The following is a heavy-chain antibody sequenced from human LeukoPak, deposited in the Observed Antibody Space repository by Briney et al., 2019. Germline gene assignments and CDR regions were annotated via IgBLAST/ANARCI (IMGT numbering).Heavy chain of an antibody. CDR2: ISAYNGNT. D-gene: IGHD1-26*01. CDR3: ARVQRELAPSYYYYYGMDV. Sequence: GASVKVSCKASGYTFTSYGISWVRQAPGQGLEWMGWISAYNGNTNYAQKLQGRVTMTTDTSTSTAYMELRSLRSDDTAVYYCARVQRELAPSYYYYYGMDVWGQGTTVTVSS. CDR1: GYTFTSYG. V-gene: IGHV1-18*01. J-gene: IGHJ6*02.